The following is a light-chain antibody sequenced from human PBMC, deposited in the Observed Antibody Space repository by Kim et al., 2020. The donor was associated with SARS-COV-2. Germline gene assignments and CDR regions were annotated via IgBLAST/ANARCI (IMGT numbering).Light chain of an antibody. V-gene: IGLV1-44*01. CDR3: AAWDDSPNGPV. CDR1: SSNIGSNT. J-gene: IGLJ2*01. CDR2: TND. Sequence: QSVLTQPPSASGTPGQRVTISCSGSSSNIGSNTVSWYQQLPGTAPRLLIYTNDQRPSGVPDRFSGSKSGTSASLAISGLQSEDEADYYCAAWDDSPNGPVIGGGTQLTVL.